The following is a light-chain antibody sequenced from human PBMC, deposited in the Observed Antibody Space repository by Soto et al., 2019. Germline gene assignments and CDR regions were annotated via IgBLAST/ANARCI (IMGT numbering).Light chain of an antibody. Sequence: VVLTQSPATLSVSPGDRATLSCRASQYIGSAVAWYHQRSGQAPRLLIFDASIRVPTTPARFSGSVSGTEFTLTISSLEPEDFAVYYCQQYGSSPSITFGQGTRLEIK. V-gene: IGKV3-15*01. CDR1: QYIGSA. J-gene: IGKJ5*01. CDR2: DAS. CDR3: QQYGSSPSIT.